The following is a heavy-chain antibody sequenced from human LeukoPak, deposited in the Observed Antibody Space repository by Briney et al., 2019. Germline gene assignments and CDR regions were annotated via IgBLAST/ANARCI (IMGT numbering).Heavy chain of an antibody. D-gene: IGHD2-2*01. J-gene: IGHJ3*02. CDR3: ARVGCSSTSCPRRNSFDI. V-gene: IGHV4-59*01. CDR2: IYYSGSMNYIGGT. CDR1: GGSTSSYY. Sequence: SETLSLICTVSGGSTSSYYWSWIRQPPGKGLEWIGYIYYSGSMNYIGGTYYNPSLQSRVTISVDTSKNQFSLNLSSVTAADTAVYYCARVGCSSTSCPRRNSFDIWGQGTTVTVSS.